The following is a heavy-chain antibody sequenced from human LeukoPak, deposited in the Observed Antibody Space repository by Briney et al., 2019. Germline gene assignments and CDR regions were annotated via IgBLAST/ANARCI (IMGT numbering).Heavy chain of an antibody. CDR2: IKQDGSEK. D-gene: IGHD6-13*01. Sequence: GGSLKLSCAASGFTFSSYWMSWVRQAPGKGLEWVANIKQDGSEKYYVDSVKGRFTISRDNAKNSLYLQMNSLRAEDTAVYYCASMKAAAPQSDYWGQGTLVTVSS. CDR1: GFTFSSYW. CDR3: ASMKAAAPQSDY. J-gene: IGHJ4*02. V-gene: IGHV3-7*01.